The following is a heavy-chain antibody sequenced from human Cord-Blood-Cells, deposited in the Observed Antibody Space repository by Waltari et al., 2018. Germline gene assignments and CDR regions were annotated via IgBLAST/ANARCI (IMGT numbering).Heavy chain of an antibody. Sequence: EVQLVESGGGLVKPGGSLRLSCAASGFTFSSYSMNWVRQAPGKGAGWVSSISSSVSYRYYADSGKGRFTISRDNAKNSLYLQMNSLRAEDTAVYYCARAWDTAMHAFDIWGQGTMVTVSS. CDR1: GFTFSSYS. D-gene: IGHD5-18*01. V-gene: IGHV3-21*01. CDR3: ARAWDTAMHAFDI. J-gene: IGHJ3*02. CDR2: ISSSVSYR.